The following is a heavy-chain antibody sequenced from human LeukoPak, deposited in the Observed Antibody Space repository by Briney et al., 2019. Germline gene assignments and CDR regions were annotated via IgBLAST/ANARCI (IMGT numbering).Heavy chain of an antibody. CDR3: AREIVVSGDYYDSSGYHAAFDI. D-gene: IGHD3-22*01. CDR2: ISSSSSTI. J-gene: IGHJ3*02. Sequence: GGSLRLSCAASGFTFSSYSMNWVRQAPGKGLEWVSYISSSSSTIYYADSVKGRFTISRDNAKNSLYLQMNSLRAEDTAVYYCAREIVVSGDYYDSSGYHAAFDIWGQGTMVTVSS. CDR1: GFTFSSYS. V-gene: IGHV3-48*04.